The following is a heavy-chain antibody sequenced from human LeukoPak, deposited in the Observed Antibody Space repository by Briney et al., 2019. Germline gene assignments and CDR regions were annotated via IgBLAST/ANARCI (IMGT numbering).Heavy chain of an antibody. Sequence: GGSLRLSCAASRFTFSNYEMNWVRQAPGKGLEWVSYISSSGSTIYYADSVKGRFTISRDNAKNSLYLQMNSLRAEDTAVYYCARDWGWGAFFDYWGQGTLVTVSS. CDR2: ISSSGSTI. D-gene: IGHD7-27*01. CDR3: ARDWGWGAFFDY. CDR1: RFTFSNYE. J-gene: IGHJ4*02. V-gene: IGHV3-48*03.